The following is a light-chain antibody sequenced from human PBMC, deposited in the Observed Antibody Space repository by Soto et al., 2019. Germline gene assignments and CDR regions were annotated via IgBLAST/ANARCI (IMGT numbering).Light chain of an antibody. CDR1: SSNIGSNY. Sequence: QSVLTQPPSASGTPGQRVTISCSGSSSNIGSNYVYWYQQLPGTAPKLLIYSNNQRPSGVPDRFSGSKSGTSASLAISGLRSEDEADYYCAAWDDSLSGRYVFGTGTKVT. CDR3: AAWDDSLSGRYV. J-gene: IGLJ1*01. CDR2: SNN. V-gene: IGLV1-47*02.